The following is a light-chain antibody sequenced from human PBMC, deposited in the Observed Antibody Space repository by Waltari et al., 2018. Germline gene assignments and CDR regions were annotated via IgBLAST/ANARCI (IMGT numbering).Light chain of an antibody. CDR1: SSNSGSNY. Sequence: QSVLTQPPSAAGTPGQRVTISCSGSSSNSGSNYVYCYQQLPRTAPTLLIFSNYQRPSGVPDRFSGSTSGTSASLAISGLLSEDEADYYCAAWYDSLSGLVFGGGTKLTVL. CDR3: AAWYDSLSGLV. J-gene: IGLJ2*01. V-gene: IGLV1-47*02. CDR2: SNY.